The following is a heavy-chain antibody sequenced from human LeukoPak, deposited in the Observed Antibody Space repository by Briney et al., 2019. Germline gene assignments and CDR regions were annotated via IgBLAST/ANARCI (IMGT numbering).Heavy chain of an antibody. V-gene: IGHV1-18*01. D-gene: IGHD6-13*01. J-gene: IGHJ4*02. Sequence: GASVKVSCKASGYTFTSYGISWVRQAPGQGLEWMGWIGAYNGNTNYAQKLQGRVTMTTDTSTSTAYMELRSLRSDDTAVYYCARDNLQAAAGPSFDYWGQGTLVTVSS. CDR3: ARDNLQAAAGPSFDY. CDR2: IGAYNGNT. CDR1: GYTFTSYG.